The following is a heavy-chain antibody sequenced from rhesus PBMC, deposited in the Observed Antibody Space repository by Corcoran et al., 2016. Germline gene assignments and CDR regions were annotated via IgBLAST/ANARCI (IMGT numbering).Heavy chain of an antibody. Sequence: QVQLQESGPGVVKPSETLSLTCAVSGGSISDSYRWSWIRPPPGKGLEWIGYIYGSSTSTNYNPSLKSRVTISKDTSKSQFSLKLSSVTAADTAVYYCARDPRGRHYFDYWGQGVLVTVSS. D-gene: IGHD3-34*01. V-gene: IGHV4S10*01. CDR2: IYGSSTST. J-gene: IGHJ4*01. CDR1: GGSISDSYR. CDR3: ARDPRGRHYFDY.